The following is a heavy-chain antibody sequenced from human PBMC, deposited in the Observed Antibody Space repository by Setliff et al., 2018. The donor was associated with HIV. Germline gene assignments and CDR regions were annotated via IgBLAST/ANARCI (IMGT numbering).Heavy chain of an antibody. CDR3: ARERSALLWKNWFDP. CDR1: GGSISSGSYY. D-gene: IGHD3-10*01. Sequence: SETLSRTCTVSGGSISSGSYYWSWIRQPAGKGLEWIGHIYTSGSTNYNPSLESRVTISVDTSKNQFSLQLSSVTAADTAVYYCARERSALLWKNWFDPWGQGTLVTVSS. J-gene: IGHJ5*02. V-gene: IGHV4-61*09. CDR2: IYTSGST.